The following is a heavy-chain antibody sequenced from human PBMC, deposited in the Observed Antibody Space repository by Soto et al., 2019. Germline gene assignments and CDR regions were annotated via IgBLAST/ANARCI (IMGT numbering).Heavy chain of an antibody. CDR1: GFTFSSYW. CDR3: ARVGYYDSRRQIIPDAFDI. CDR2: IKQDGSEK. J-gene: IGHJ3*02. V-gene: IGHV3-7*05. D-gene: IGHD3-22*01. Sequence: AGGSLRLSCAASGFTFSSYWMSWVRQAPGKGLEWVANIKQDGSEKYYVDSVKGRFTISRDNAKNSLYLQMNSLRAEDTAVYYCARVGYYDSRRQIIPDAFDIWGQGTMVTVSS.